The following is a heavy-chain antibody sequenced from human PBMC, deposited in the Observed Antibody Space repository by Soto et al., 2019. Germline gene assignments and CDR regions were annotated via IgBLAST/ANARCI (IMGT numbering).Heavy chain of an antibody. CDR2: INSDGSST. Sequence: GGSLRLSCAASGFTFSSYWIHWVRQAPGKGLVWVSRINSDGSSTSYADSVKGRFTISRDNAKNTLYLQMNSLRAEDTAVYYCARDNNCSGGSCYPTDYYYYYYMDVWGKGTTVTVSS. CDR3: ARDNNCSGGSCYPTDYYYYYYMDV. V-gene: IGHV3-74*01. J-gene: IGHJ6*03. D-gene: IGHD2-15*01. CDR1: GFTFSSYW.